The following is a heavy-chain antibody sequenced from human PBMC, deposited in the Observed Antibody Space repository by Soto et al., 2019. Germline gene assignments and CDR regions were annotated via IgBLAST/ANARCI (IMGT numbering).Heavy chain of an antibody. CDR3: ASLSGSYQSGGAGSNDY. Sequence: QLQLQESGPGLVKPSETLSLTCTVSGGSISSSSYYWGWIRQPPGKGLEWSGSIYYSGSTYYNPSLKSRVTISVDTSKNQFSLKLSSVTAADTAGYYCASLSGSYQSGGAGSNDYWGQGTLVTVSS. CDR1: GGSISSSSYY. CDR2: IYYSGST. J-gene: IGHJ4*02. V-gene: IGHV4-39*01. D-gene: IGHD1-26*01.